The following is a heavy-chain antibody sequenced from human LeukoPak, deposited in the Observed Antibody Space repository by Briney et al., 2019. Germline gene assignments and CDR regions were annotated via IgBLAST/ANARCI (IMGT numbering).Heavy chain of an antibody. CDR3: ARDLAARPGWFDP. CDR1: GGPFTAYA. CDR2: IIPIFGTA. V-gene: IGHV1-69*13. D-gene: IGHD6-6*01. J-gene: IGHJ5*02. Sequence: SVKVSCKASGGPFTAYAISGVGRPPGQGLDWMGGIIPIFGTANYAQKFQGRVTITADESTSTAYMELSSLRSEDTAVYYCARDLAARPGWFDPWGQGTLVTVSS.